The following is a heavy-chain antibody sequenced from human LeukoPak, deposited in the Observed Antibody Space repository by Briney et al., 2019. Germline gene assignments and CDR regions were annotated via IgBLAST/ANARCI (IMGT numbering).Heavy chain of an antibody. CDR2: IRSDGSNK. Sequence: GRSLRLSCAASGFTFSSYGMHWVRQAPGKGLEWVAFIRSDGSNKYYADSVKGRFTISRDNSKNTLSLQMNSLRAEDTAVYYCAKDGAQEWLVLQHWGQGTLVTVSS. CDR3: AKDGAQEWLVLQH. D-gene: IGHD6-19*01. V-gene: IGHV3-30*02. CDR1: GFTFSSYG. J-gene: IGHJ1*01.